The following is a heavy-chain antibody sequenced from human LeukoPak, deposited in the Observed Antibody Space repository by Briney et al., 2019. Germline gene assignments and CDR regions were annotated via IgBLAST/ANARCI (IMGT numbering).Heavy chain of an antibody. J-gene: IGHJ4*02. V-gene: IGHV4-39*01. CDR1: GGSISSSSYY. Sequence: SETLSLACTVSGGSISSSSYYWGWIRQSPGKGLEWIGSIYYSGTTYYNPSLKSRVTFSVATSKNQFSLKLTSVTAADTAVYYCAGAYYYDSSGYPPFDYWGQGTLVTVSS. CDR3: AGAYYYDSSGYPPFDY. CDR2: IYYSGTT. D-gene: IGHD3-22*01.